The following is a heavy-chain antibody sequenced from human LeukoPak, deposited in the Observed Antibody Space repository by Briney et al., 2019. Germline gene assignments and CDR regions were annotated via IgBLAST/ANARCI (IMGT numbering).Heavy chain of an antibody. CDR3: AKRNLGATTRSSYYYGIDV. CDR2: ISGSGVST. Sequence: TGGSLRLSCAASGFTFSSYAMTWVRQAPGKGLEWVGAISGSGVSTYYADSGKGRFPISRDNSNNTLYLHMNSLRAEDTALSYCAKRNLGATTRSSYYYGIDVWGQGTTVTVSS. V-gene: IGHV3-23*01. D-gene: IGHD1-26*01. J-gene: IGHJ6*02. CDR1: GFTFSSYA.